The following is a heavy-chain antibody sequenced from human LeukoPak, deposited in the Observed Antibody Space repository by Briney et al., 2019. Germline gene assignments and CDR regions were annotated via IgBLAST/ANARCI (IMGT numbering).Heavy chain of an antibody. Sequence: SETLSLTCTVSGGSIRSSSYYWGWIRQPPGKGLEWIGSIYHSGSTYYNPSLKSRVTISVDTSKNQFSLKLSSVTAADTAVYYCARDVYDYVWGSYDWFDPWGQGTLVTVSS. CDR2: IYHSGST. CDR1: GGSIRSSSYY. CDR3: ARDVYDYVWGSYDWFDP. J-gene: IGHJ5*02. D-gene: IGHD3-16*01. V-gene: IGHV4-39*07.